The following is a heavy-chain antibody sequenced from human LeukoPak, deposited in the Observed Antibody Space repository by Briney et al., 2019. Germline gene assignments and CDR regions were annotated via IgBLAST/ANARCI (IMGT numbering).Heavy chain of an antibody. J-gene: IGHJ6*03. CDR1: GGTFSSYA. CDR2: IIPGFATP. Sequence: PVKVSCKASGGTFSSYAISWVRQAPGQGLEWMGRIIPGFATPEYAQKFQGRVTITTDESTSTVYMEMSGLRSEDTALYYCARGGTLTTSYYYYYMDVWGKGTTVTVSS. CDR3: ARGGTLTTSYYYYYMDV. V-gene: IGHV1-69*05. D-gene: IGHD4-11*01.